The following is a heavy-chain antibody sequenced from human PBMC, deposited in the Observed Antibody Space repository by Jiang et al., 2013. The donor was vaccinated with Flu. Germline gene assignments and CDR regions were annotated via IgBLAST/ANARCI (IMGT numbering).Heavy chain of an antibody. V-gene: IGHV3-11*06. J-gene: IGHJ4*02. D-gene: IGHD6-19*01. CDR2: ISSSSSYT. CDR3: ARAGWYYFDY. Sequence: ISSSSSYTNYADSVKGRFTISRDNAKNSLYLQMNSLRAEDTAVYYCARAGWYYFDYWGQGTLVTVSS.